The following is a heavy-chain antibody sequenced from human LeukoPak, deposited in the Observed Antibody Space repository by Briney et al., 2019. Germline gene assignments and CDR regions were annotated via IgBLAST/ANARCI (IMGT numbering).Heavy chain of an antibody. CDR3: ARENSGSYYQFDC. D-gene: IGHD1-26*01. Sequence: PGGSLRLSCAASGFSFGSYGMSWVRQAPGKGLEWVSSISSSTSYIYYADSVKGRFTISRDNAKNSLYLQMNSLRPEDTAVYYCARENSGSYYQFDCWGQGTLVTVSS. CDR1: GFSFGSYG. J-gene: IGHJ4*02. V-gene: IGHV3-21*01. CDR2: ISSSTSYI.